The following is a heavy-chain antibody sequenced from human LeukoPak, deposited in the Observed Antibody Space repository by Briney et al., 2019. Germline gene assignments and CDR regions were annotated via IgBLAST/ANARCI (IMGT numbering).Heavy chain of an antibody. CDR2: ISAYNGNT. CDR3: ARDLVRYYDSSGYYSDY. CDR1: GYTFTSYG. J-gene: IGHJ4*02. D-gene: IGHD3-22*01. Sequence: ASVKVSCKASGYTFTSYGISWVRQAPGQGLEWMGWISAYNGNTNYAQKLQGRVTTTTDTSTSTAYMELRSLRSDDTAVYYCARDLVRYYDSSGYYSDYWGQGTLVTVSS. V-gene: IGHV1-18*01.